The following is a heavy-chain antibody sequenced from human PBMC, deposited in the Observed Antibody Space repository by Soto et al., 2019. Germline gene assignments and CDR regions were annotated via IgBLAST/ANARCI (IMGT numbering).Heavy chain of an antibody. CDR2: IVVGSGNT. J-gene: IGHJ6*02. CDR1: GFTFTSSA. Sequence: ASVKVSCKASGFTFTSSAVQWVRQARGQRLEWIGWIVVGSGNTNYAQKFQERVTITRDMSTSTAYMELSSLRSEDTAVYYCAAGARTAAPYGSVTYYYYVMDVWGQGTTVTVSS. V-gene: IGHV1-58*01. D-gene: IGHD2-2*01. CDR3: AAGARTAAPYGSVTYYYYVMDV.